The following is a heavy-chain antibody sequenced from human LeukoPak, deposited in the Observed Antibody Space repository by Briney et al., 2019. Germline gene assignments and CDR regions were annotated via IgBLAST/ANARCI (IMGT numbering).Heavy chain of an antibody. J-gene: IGHJ4*02. V-gene: IGHV3-9*01. CDR1: GFTFDDYA. CDR3: AKESGGNYYFDN. D-gene: IGHD4-23*01. CDR2: ISWNSGSI. Sequence: GRSLRLSCAASGFTFDDYAMHWVRQAPGKGLEWVSGISWNSGSIGYADSVKGRFTISRDNAKNSLYLQMNSLRAEDTALCYCAKESGGNYYFDNWSQGTLVTVSS.